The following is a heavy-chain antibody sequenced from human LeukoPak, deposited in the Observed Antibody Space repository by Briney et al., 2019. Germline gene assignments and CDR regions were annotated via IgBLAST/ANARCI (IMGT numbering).Heavy chain of an antibody. J-gene: IGHJ5*02. V-gene: IGHV3-66*01. CDR2: IFSGAGK. CDR1: VLPFRKNY. Sequence: GVPLTLPCLVSVLPFRKNYMPGVRRSPGRGVEWVSLIFSGAGKYYAASVKGRFTISRDSSKNTLYRQMTSLRAEDTALYYCARNPGAAAGNLWSWGQGTLVTVSS. CDR3: ARNPGAAAGNLWS. D-gene: IGHD6-25*01.